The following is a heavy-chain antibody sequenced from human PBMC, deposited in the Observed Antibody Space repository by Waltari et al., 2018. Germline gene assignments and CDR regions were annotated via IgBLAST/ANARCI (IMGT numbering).Heavy chain of an antibody. CDR1: GGSISSSSYY. V-gene: IGHV4-39*01. D-gene: IGHD6-6*01. J-gene: IGHJ6*02. CDR2: IYCGGST. CDR3: ARSTSSSAGAWGYYYGMDV. Sequence: QLQLQESGPGLVTPSETLSLTCTVSGGSISSSSYYWGWIRQPPGKGLEWVGSIYCGGSTYYNPSLKSRVTVSVDTSKNQFARKLSSVTAADTAVYYCARSTSSSAGAWGYYYGMDVWGQGTTVTVSS.